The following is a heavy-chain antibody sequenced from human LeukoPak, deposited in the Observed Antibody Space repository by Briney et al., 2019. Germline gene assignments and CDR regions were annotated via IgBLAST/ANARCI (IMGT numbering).Heavy chain of an antibody. D-gene: IGHD3-22*01. Sequence: PGGSLRLSCAASGFTFSSYAMSWVRQAPGKGLEWVSAISGSGGSTYYADSVKGRFTISRDNSKNTLYLQMNSLRAEDTAVYYCAKVSPHYYDSSGPNDYWGQGTLVTVSS. CDR3: AKVSPHYYDSSGPNDY. J-gene: IGHJ4*02. V-gene: IGHV3-23*01. CDR1: GFTFSSYA. CDR2: ISGSGGST.